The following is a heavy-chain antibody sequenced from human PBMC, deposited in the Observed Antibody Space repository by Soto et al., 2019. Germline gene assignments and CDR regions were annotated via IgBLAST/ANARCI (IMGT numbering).Heavy chain of an antibody. D-gene: IGHD3-22*01. CDR3: ARDPVKTYDSSGYYSGGWFDP. V-gene: IGHV1-46*01. CDR2: INPSGGST. Sequence: ASLKLACKTAGYTITSDYMNWVLQDTGQGLEWMGIINPSGGSTSYAQKFQGRVTMTRDTSTSTVYMELSSLRSEDTAVYYCARDPVKTYDSSGYYSGGWFDPWGQGTLVTVSS. J-gene: IGHJ5*01. CDR1: GYTITSDY.